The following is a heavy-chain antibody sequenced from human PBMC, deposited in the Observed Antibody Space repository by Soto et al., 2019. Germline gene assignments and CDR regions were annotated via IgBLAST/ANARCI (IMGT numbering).Heavy chain of an antibody. Sequence: PGESLKISCKGSGYSFTSYWISWVRQMPGKGLEWMGRIDPSDSYTNYSPSFQGHVTISADKSISTAYLQWSSLKASDTAMYYCARYEGSGAAAGTISYYYYGMDVWGQGTTVTVSS. CDR3: ARYEGSGAAAGTISYYYYGMDV. CDR2: IDPSDSYT. V-gene: IGHV5-10-1*01. D-gene: IGHD6-13*01. J-gene: IGHJ6*02. CDR1: GYSFTSYW.